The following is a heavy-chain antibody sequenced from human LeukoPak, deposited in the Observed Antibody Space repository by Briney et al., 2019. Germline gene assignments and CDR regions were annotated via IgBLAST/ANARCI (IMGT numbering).Heavy chain of an antibody. V-gene: IGHV4-39*07. CDR2: IYYSGST. Sequence: SETLSLTCTVSGGSISSSSYYWGWIRQPPGKGLEWIGSIYYSGSTYYNPSLKSRVTISVDTSKNQFSLKLSSVTAADTAVYYCARGVTIFGVVIDSFGTQAASNWFDPWGQGTLVTVSS. CDR1: GGSISSSSYY. J-gene: IGHJ5*02. CDR3: ARGVTIFGVVIDSFGTQAASNWFDP. D-gene: IGHD3-3*01.